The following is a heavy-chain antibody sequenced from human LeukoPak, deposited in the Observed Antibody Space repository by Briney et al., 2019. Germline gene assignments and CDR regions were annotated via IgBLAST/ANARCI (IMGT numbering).Heavy chain of an antibody. D-gene: IGHD5-18*01. CDR3: ATSQRAMVTDDAFDI. J-gene: IGHJ3*02. CDR2: FDPADGET. Sequence: ASVKVSLKGSGYTLTELSMHGVRPPPAKGLEWVGGFDPADGETNYAQKVQGRVTMTDDTSTDTAYMELSSLRSEDTAVYYCATSQRAMVTDDAFDIWGQGTMVTVSS. V-gene: IGHV1-24*01. CDR1: GYTLTELS.